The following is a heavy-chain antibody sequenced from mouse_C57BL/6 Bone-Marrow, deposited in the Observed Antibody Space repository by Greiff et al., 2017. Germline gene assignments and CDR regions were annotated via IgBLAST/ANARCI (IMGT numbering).Heavy chain of an antibody. J-gene: IGHJ3*01. Sequence: QVQLQQPGAELVMPGASVKLSCKASGYTFTSYWMHWVKQRPGQGLEWIGEIDPSDSYTNYNQKFKGKSTLTVAKSSSTAYMQLSSLTSEDSAVYYCARGADYYGSSSWFAYWGQGTLVTVSA. CDR2: IDPSDSYT. CDR1: GYTFTSYW. V-gene: IGHV1-69*01. D-gene: IGHD1-1*01. CDR3: ARGADYYGSSSWFAY.